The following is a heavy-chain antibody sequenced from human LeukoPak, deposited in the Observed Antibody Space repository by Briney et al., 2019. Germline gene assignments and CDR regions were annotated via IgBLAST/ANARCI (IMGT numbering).Heavy chain of an antibody. CDR3: ARAGTTKTTPKGIDY. V-gene: IGHV4-30-4*08. D-gene: IGHD1-7*01. CDR2: IYYSGST. J-gene: IGHJ4*02. CDR1: GGSISSGDYY. Sequence: SETLSLTXTVSGGSISSGDYYWSWISQPPGKGLEWIGYIYYSGSTYYNPSLKSRVTISVDTSKNQFSLKLSSVTAADTAVYYCARAGTTKTTPKGIDYWGQGTLVTVSS.